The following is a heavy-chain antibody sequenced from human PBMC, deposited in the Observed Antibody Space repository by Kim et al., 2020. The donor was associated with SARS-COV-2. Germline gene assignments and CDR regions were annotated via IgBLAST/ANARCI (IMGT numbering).Heavy chain of an antibody. CDR1: GGSISSSNW. Sequence: SETLSLTCAVSGGSISSSNWWSWVRQPPGKGLEWIGEIYHSGSTNYNPSLKSRVTISVDKSKNQFSLKLSSVTAADTAVYYCATASSWEGRDAFDIWGQGTMVTVSS. CDR3: ATASSWEGRDAFDI. CDR2: IYHSGST. V-gene: IGHV4-4*02. D-gene: IGHD6-13*01. J-gene: IGHJ3*02.